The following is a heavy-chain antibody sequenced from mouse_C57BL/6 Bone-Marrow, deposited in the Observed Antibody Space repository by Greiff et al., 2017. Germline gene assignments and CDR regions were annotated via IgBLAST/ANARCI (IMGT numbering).Heavy chain of an antibody. Sequence: VQLQQSGAELVRPGASVKLSCTASGFNIKDDYMHWVKQRPEQGLEWIGWIDPENGDTEYASKFQGKATITADTSSNTAYLQLSSLISEDTAVYYCTPYFAMDYWGQGTSVTVSS. CDR1: GFNIKDDY. J-gene: IGHJ4*01. CDR2: IDPENGDT. V-gene: IGHV14-4*01. CDR3: TPYFAMDY.